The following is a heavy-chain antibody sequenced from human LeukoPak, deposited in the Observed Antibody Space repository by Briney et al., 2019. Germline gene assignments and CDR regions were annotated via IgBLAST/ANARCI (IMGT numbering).Heavy chain of an antibody. J-gene: IGHJ4*02. CDR2: IRYDGSNK. Sequence: PGGSLRLSCAASGFTFSSYGMHWVRQAPGKGLEWVAFIRYDGSNKYYADSVKGRFTISRDNSKNTLYLQMNSLRAEDTAVYYCAKDPMPLLWFGEALDYWGQGTLVTVSS. D-gene: IGHD3-10*01. CDR3: AKDPMPLLWFGEALDY. V-gene: IGHV3-30*02. CDR1: GFTFSSYG.